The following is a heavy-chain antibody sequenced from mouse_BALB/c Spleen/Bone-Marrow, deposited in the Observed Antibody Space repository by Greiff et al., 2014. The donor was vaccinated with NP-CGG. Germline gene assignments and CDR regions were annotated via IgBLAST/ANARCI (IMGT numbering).Heavy chain of an antibody. CDR3: ARSYGNYVDY. CDR1: GYTFTSYW. Sequence: QVQLQQSGAELAKPGAPVRMSCKTSGYTFTSYWMHWVKQRPGQGLEWFGYIDPSTGYTEFNQKFKDWATLTADKSSSTAYMQLSSLTSEDSAVYYCARSYGNYVDYWGQGTTLTVSS. V-gene: IGHV1-7*01. J-gene: IGHJ2*01. D-gene: IGHD2-1*01. CDR2: IDPSTGYT.